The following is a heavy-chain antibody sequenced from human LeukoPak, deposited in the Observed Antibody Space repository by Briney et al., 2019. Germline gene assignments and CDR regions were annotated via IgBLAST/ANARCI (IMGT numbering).Heavy chain of an antibody. J-gene: IGHJ4*02. Sequence: SETLSLTCTVSGGSISSYYWGWIRQPPGKGLEWIGSIYYSGSTYYNPSLKSRVTISVDTSKNQFSLKLSSVTAADTAVYYCARDLGYSSGWYGWDWGQGTLVTVSS. V-gene: IGHV4-39*02. D-gene: IGHD6-19*01. CDR2: IYYSGST. CDR3: ARDLGYSSGWYGWD. CDR1: GGSISSYY.